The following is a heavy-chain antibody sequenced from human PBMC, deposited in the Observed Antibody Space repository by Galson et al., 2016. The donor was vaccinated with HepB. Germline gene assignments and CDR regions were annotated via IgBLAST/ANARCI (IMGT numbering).Heavy chain of an antibody. CDR2: IWYDGSKE. V-gene: IGHV3-33*03. CDR1: GFSFSTYG. Sequence: LRLSCAASGFSFSTYGMHWVRQAPGKGLEWVAAIWYDGSKEYYADSVKGRFSISRDDPKNTLYLYMNTPTAEDTAVYYCARGGDSHYVSTRGLDSWGQGTLVTVSS. J-gene: IGHJ5*01. D-gene: IGHD4-11*01. CDR3: ARGGDSHYVSTRGLDS.